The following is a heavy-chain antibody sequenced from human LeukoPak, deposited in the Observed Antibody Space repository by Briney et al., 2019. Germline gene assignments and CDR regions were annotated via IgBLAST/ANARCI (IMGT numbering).Heavy chain of an antibody. CDR2: MNPNSGNT. CDR1: GYTFTSYD. V-gene: IGHV1-8*01. D-gene: IGHD3-10*01. CDR3: ARGSITMVRGVRSDAFDI. Sequence: AASVKVSCKASGYTFTSYDINWVRQATGQGLEWMGWMNPNSGNTGYAQKFQGRVTMTRNTSISTAYMELSSLRSEDTAVYYCARGSITMVRGVRSDAFDIWGQGTMVTVSS. J-gene: IGHJ3*02.